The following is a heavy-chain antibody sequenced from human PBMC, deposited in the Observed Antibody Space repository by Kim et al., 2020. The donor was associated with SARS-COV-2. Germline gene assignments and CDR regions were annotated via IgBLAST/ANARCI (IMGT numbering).Heavy chain of an antibody. CDR3: ARATPEYCTGTSCYNWYFDL. V-gene: IGHV1-2*06. D-gene: IGHD2-2*01. CDR1: GYTFRGYY. CDR2: INPNKGRA. Sequence: ASVKVSCKASGYTFRGYYLHWIRQAPGHGPEWLGRINPNKGRANYAPNFQGRVTLTRDTSTSTAYMELINLTSDDTALYFCARATPEYCTGTSCYNWYFDLGGRGTLVTVSS. J-gene: IGHJ2*01.